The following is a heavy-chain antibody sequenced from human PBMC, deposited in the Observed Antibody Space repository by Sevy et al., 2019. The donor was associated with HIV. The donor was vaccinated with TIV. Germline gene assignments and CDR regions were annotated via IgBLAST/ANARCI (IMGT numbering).Heavy chain of an antibody. Sequence: SETLSLTCTVSGGSISSYYWSWIRQPPGKGLEWIGYIYYSGSTNYNPSLKSRVTISVDTSKNQFSLKLSSVTAADTAVYYCARENRNIVVVPAADYGMDVWGQGTTVTVSS. D-gene: IGHD2-2*01. CDR3: ARENRNIVVVPAADYGMDV. CDR2: IYYSGST. CDR1: GGSISSYY. J-gene: IGHJ6*02. V-gene: IGHV4-59*12.